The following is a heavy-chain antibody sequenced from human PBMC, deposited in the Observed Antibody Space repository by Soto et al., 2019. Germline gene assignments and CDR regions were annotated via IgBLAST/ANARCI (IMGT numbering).Heavy chain of an antibody. CDR3: ARDYGAYFDY. J-gene: IGHJ4*02. CDR2: IYYSGST. V-gene: IGHV4-61*01. D-gene: IGHD4-17*01. Sequence: SETLSLTCTVSGGSVSSGSYCWSWIRQPPGKGLEWIGYIYYSGSTNYNPSLKSRVTISVDTSKNQFSLKLSSVTAADTAVYYCARDYGAYFDYWGQGTLVTVSS. CDR1: GGSVSSGSYC.